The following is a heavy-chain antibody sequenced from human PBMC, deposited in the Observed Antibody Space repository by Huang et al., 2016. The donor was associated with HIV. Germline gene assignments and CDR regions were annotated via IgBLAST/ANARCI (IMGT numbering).Heavy chain of an antibody. D-gene: IGHD3-22*01. CDR1: GYTFTSYL. Sequence: EVQLVQSGAEVTGPGDSLKISCYSSGYTFTSYLIGWVRQMPGKGLEWRGLIYHGDSDTKYSPPFQRRVSISSDKSFNTAYLHWSSLRASETAIYYCVRRGFDSNTWIFDSWGQGTLVTVSS. V-gene: IGHV5-51*03. CDR3: VRRGFDSNTWIFDS. J-gene: IGHJ4*02. CDR2: IYHGDSDT.